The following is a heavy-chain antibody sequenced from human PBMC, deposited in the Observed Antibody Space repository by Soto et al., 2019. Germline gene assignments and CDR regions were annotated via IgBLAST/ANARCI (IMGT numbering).Heavy chain of an antibody. Sequence: QVQLQESGPGLVKPSQTLSLTCTVSGGSISSVCYYWSWIRQHPGKGIEWMGDIYYSGSTYYNPSLKSRVTISVDTSNHQSSLKLSSVTAADTAVYYCAISGRLAARRGARDGHFAYGGQGTLVPVAS. CDR2: IYYSGST. CDR1: GGSISSVCYY. D-gene: IGHD6-6*01. V-gene: IGHV4-31*03. CDR3: AISGRLAARRGARDGHFAY. J-gene: IGHJ4*02.